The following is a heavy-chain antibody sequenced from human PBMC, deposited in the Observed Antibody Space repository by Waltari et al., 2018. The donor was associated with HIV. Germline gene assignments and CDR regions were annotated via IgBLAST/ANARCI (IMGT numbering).Heavy chain of an antibody. D-gene: IGHD3-10*01. V-gene: IGHV3-30*03. CDR3: ARDRSYGTTWPSY. Sequence: VRQVESVGGVAPPGTSLRRSCLASGFTLSRYGMYWVRQAHGKGVVWVTFTCFDGSTTYSIASVKGRLTGSRENSKNHLYLHVNGLRGEDTGVYYCARDRSYGTTWPSYLGQGALVTVSS. CDR2: TCFDGSTT. CDR1: GFTLSRYG. J-gene: IGHJ4*02.